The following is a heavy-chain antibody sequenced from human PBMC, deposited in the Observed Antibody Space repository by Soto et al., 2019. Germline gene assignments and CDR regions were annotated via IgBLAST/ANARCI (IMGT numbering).Heavy chain of an antibody. Sequence: EVQLLGSGGGLVQPGGSLRLSCAASGCTFSIYAMSWVRQTPGKGLEWVSAISATGGRTYYAESVKGRFTISRDNSKHTLYLQMISLRVEDTAVYYCAKMSTVTMPNSGWYYYIDVWGKGATASFSS. CDR1: GCTFSIYA. CDR3: AKMSTVTMPNSGWYYYIDV. J-gene: IGHJ6*03. CDR2: ISATGGRT. V-gene: IGHV3-23*01. D-gene: IGHD4-17*01.